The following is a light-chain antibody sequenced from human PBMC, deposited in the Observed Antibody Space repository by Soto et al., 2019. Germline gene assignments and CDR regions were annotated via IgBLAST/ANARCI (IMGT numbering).Light chain of an antibody. CDR2: DAS. CDR1: HNIDRW. J-gene: IGKJ1*01. CDR3: QQFAISTA. Sequence: IQMTRSPSTLSASVGDRVTITCRASHNIDRWMAWYQQKPGKAPSLLIFDASTLHSGVPSRFSGSGSGTDFTLTISSLQPDDFATYYCQQFAISTAFGQGTKVDIK. V-gene: IGKV1-5*01.